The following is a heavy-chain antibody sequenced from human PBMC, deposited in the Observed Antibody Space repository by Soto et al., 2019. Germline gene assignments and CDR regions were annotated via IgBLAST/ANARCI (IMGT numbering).Heavy chain of an antibody. CDR3: ARHYYDILTGYSNWFDP. V-gene: IGHV4-59*08. CDR1: GGSISSYY. J-gene: IGHJ5*02. CDR2: IYYSGST. D-gene: IGHD3-9*01. Sequence: LSLTCTVSGGSISSYYWSWIRQPPGKGLEWIGYIYYSGSTNYNPSLKSRATISVDTSKNQFSLKLSSVTAADTAVYYCARHYYDILTGYSNWFDPWGQGTLVTVSS.